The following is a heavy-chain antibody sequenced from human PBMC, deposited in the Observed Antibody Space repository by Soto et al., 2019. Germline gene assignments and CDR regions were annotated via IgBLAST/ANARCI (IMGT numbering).Heavy chain of an antibody. Sequence: PGESLKISCKGFGYSFAGYWITWVRQKTGKGLEWMGRIDPSDSQTYYSPSFRGHVTISVTKSTTTVFLLWSSLRASDTAMYYCARQIYDSDTGPNFQYYFDSWGQGTPFTVSS. CDR1: GYSFAGYW. D-gene: IGHD3-22*01. V-gene: IGHV5-10-1*01. CDR2: IDPSDSQT. CDR3: ARQIYDSDTGPNFQYYFDS. J-gene: IGHJ4*02.